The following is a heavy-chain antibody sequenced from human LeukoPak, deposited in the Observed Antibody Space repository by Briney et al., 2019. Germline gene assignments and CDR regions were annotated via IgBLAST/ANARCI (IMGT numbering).Heavy chain of an antibody. D-gene: IGHD4-17*01. CDR1: GGSISSYY. J-gene: IGHJ4*02. Sequence: SETLSLTCTVFGGSISSYYWSWIRQPPGKGLEWSGYIYYSGSTNYNPSLKSRVTISVDTAKNQFSLKLSSVTAADTAVYYCARGTVTTENWGQGTLVTVSS. CDR3: ARGTVTTEN. V-gene: IGHV4-59*01. CDR2: IYYSGST.